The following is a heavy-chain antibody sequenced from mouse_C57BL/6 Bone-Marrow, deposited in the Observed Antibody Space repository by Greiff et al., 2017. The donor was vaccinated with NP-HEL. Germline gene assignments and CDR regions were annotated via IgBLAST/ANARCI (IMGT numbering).Heavy chain of an antibody. CDR2: IRSKSSNYAT. Sequence: EVMLVESGGGLVQPKGSLKLSCAASGFTFNPYAMHWVRPAPGTGLEWVARIRSKSSNYATYYADSVKDRFTISRDDSQSMLYLQMNNLKTEDTAMYYCVREGTPLYFDYWGQGTTLTVSS. CDR3: VREGTPLYFDY. CDR1: GFTFNPYA. D-gene: IGHD3-3*01. J-gene: IGHJ2*01. V-gene: IGHV10-3*01.